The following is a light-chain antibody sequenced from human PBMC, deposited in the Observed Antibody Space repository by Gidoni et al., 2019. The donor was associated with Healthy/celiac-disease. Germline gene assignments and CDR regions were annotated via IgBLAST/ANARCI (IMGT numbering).Light chain of an antibody. CDR3: AAWDDSLSGVV. Sequence: QSVLTQPPSASGTPRQRVTISCSGSSSHIGSNYVYWYQPLPGPAPQLLIYTNNQLPSGVPDRFAGSKSGTSASLAISGLRSEDEADYYCAAWDDSLSGVVFGGGTKLTVL. CDR1: SSHIGSNY. CDR2: TNN. J-gene: IGLJ2*01. V-gene: IGLV1-47*01.